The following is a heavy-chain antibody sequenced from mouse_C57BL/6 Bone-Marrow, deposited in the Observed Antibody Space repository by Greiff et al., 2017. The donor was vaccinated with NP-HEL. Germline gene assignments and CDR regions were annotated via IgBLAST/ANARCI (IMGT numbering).Heavy chain of an antibody. CDR2: ISDGGSYT. CDR1: GFTFSSYA. J-gene: IGHJ4*01. D-gene: IGHD2-3*01. V-gene: IGHV5-4*01. CDR3: ARDDSDCYYLLDYYAVDY. Sequence: EVKLVESGGGLVKPGGSLKLSCAASGFTFSSYAMSWVRQTPEKRLEWVATISDGGSYTYYPDNVKGRFTISRDNAKNNLYLQMSHLKSEDTAMYYWARDDSDCYYLLDYYAVDYCGQGTGVTVSA.